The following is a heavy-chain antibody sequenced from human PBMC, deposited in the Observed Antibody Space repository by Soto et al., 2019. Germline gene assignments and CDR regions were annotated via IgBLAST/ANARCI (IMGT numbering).Heavy chain of an antibody. CDR2: IYSGGST. CDR1: GFTVSSNY. CDR3: ARGDSSNYLVGAFDI. Sequence: EVQLVESGGGLIQPGGSLRLSCAASGFTVSSNYMSWVRQAPGKGLEWVSVIYSGGSTYYADSVKGRFTISRDNSKNTLYLQMNSLRAEDTAVYYCARGDSSNYLVGAFDIWGQGTMVTVS. D-gene: IGHD4-4*01. J-gene: IGHJ3*02. V-gene: IGHV3-53*01.